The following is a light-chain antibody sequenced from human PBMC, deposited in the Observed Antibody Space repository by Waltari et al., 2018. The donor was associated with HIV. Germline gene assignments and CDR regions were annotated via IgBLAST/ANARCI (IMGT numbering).Light chain of an antibody. V-gene: IGLV1-44*01. CDR1: SSNIGSNT. CDR3: AAWDDSLNGYV. J-gene: IGLJ1*01. CDR2: SNK. Sequence: QSVLTQPPSASGTPGQRVTISCSGSSSNIGSNTVHWYQQLPGTAPKLLIYSNKRRPSGVPDRFSGSKSGTSASLAISGLQSEDEADYYCAAWDDSLNGYVFGTGTKVTVL.